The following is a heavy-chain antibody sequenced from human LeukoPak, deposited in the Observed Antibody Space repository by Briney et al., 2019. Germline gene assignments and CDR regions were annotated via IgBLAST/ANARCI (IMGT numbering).Heavy chain of an antibody. J-gene: IGHJ4*02. CDR3: TRGNHYGSDY. CDR2: INSDGRTT. V-gene: IGHV3-74*01. Sequence: GGSLRLSYAAASGFTFSTYWMHWVRQAPGKGLVWVSGINSDGRTTSNADSVMGRFTISRDNAKKMLYLQMNSLRAEDTAVYYCTRGNHYGSDYWGQGTLVTVSS. CDR1: GFTFSTYW. D-gene: IGHD3-10*01.